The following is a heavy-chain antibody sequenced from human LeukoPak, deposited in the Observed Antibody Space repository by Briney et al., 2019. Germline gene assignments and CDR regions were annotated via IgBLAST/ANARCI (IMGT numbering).Heavy chain of an antibody. CDR1: RFTFSSYA. V-gene: IGHV3-30*04. CDR3: ATVDSSAYYFDY. Sequence: GGSLRLSCAASRFTFSSYAMYWVRQAPGKGLEWVAVISYDGSNKYYADSVKGRFTISRDNSKNTLYLQMNSLRAEDTAVYYCATVDSSAYYFDYWGQGTLVTVSS. CDR2: ISYDGSNK. J-gene: IGHJ4*02. D-gene: IGHD3-22*01.